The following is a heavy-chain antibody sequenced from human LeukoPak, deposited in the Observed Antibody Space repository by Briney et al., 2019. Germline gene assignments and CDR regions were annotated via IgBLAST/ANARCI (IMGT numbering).Heavy chain of an antibody. J-gene: IGHJ5*02. D-gene: IGHD3-10*01. CDR3: ARQWGLTMIRGVIIGGDWFDP. CDR1: GGSISSSSSY. V-gene: IGHV4-39*01. CDR2: ISYSGST. Sequence: NPSETLSLTCTVSGGSISSSSSYWGWIRQPPGKGLEWIGSISYSGSTFYNPSLKSRVTIFVDTSKNQFSLELSSVTAAGTAVYYCARQWGLTMIRGVIIGGDWFDPLGQGSLVTVSS.